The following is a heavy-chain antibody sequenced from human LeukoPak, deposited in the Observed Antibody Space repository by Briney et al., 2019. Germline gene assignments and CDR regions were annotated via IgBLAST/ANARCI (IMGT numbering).Heavy chain of an antibody. D-gene: IGHD6-19*01. CDR3: AKKSKQWLAFDY. Sequence: GGSLRLSCAASGFTFSSYWMHWVRQAPGKGLVWVSRINSDGSSTSYADSVKGRFTISRDNAKNTLYLQMNSLRAEDTAVYYCAKKSKQWLAFDYWGQGTLVTVSS. V-gene: IGHV3-74*01. CDR2: INSDGSST. J-gene: IGHJ4*02. CDR1: GFTFSSYW.